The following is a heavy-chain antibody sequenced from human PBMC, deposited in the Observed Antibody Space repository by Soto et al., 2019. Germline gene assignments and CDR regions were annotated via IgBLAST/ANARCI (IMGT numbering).Heavy chain of an antibody. V-gene: IGHV3-30*18. CDR1: GFTFSSYG. CDR3: AKGDYYGMDV. CDR2: ISYDGSNK. J-gene: IGHJ6*02. Sequence: PGGSLRLSCAASGFTFSSYGMHWVRQAPGKGLEWVAVISYDGSNKYYADSVKGRFTISRDNSKNTLYLQMNSLRAEDTAVYYCAKGDYYGMDVWGQGTTVTVSS.